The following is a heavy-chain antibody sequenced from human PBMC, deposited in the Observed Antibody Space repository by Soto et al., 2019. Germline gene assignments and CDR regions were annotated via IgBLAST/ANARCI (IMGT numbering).Heavy chain of an antibody. Sequence: ASVKVSCKASGYTFTSYGISWVRQAPGQGLEWMGWISAYNGNTNYAQKLQGRVTMATDTSTSTAYMELRSLRSDDTAVYYCARGRAYSGTPDAFDIWGQGTMVTVSS. V-gene: IGHV1-18*01. CDR1: GYTFTSYG. CDR3: ARGRAYSGTPDAFDI. CDR2: ISAYNGNT. D-gene: IGHD1-26*01. J-gene: IGHJ3*02.